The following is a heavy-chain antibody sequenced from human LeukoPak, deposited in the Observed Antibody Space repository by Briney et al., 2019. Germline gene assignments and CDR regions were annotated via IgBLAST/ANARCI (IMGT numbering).Heavy chain of an antibody. CDR1: GFTFSSYS. D-gene: IGHD3-16*02. CDR2: ISSGSSYI. Sequence: GGSLRLSCAASGFTFSSYSMNWVRQAPGKGLGWVSSISSGSSYIYYADSVKGRFTISRDNAKNSLYLQMNSLRAEDTAVYYCASLYYDYVWGSYRRMDVGGKGTTVTVSS. J-gene: IGHJ6*03. CDR3: ASLYYDYVWGSYRRMDV. V-gene: IGHV3-21*01.